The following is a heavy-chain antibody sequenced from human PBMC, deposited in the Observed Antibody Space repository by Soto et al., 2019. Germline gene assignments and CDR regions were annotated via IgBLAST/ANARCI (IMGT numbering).Heavy chain of an antibody. CDR3: ARDKSSTVITYTLVDP. Sequence: PGGSLRLSCAASGFTFKNYGMEWVRQAPGKGLEWVAVISYDGSTKYYADSVKGRFTIFRDNSKNTLYLQMNSLRAEDTAVYYYARDKSSTVITYTLVDPWGQGTLVTVSS. V-gene: IGHV3-30-3*01. J-gene: IGHJ5*02. CDR2: ISYDGSTK. CDR1: GFTFKNYG. D-gene: IGHD1-20*01.